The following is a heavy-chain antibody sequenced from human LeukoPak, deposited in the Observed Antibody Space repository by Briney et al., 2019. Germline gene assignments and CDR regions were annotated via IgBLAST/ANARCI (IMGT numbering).Heavy chain of an antibody. J-gene: IGHJ4*02. CDR3: ASRDYFGY. V-gene: IGHV3-48*02. CDR2: ITADSGTT. CDR1: GFTFSTKS. Sequence: GGSLRLSCAVSGFTFSTKSMNWVRQAPGKGLEWVSYITADSGTTYYADSVKGRFTISRDNAKNSLYLQMNSLRDEDTAVYYCASRDYFGYWGQGTLVTVSS.